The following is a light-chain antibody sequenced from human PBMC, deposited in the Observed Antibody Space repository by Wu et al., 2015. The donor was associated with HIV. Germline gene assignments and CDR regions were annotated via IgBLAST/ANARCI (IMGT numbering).Light chain of an antibody. V-gene: IGKV3-15*01. Sequence: EIVLTQSPATLSLSPGERATLSCRASQSVSSYLAWYQQKPGQAPRLLIYGASTRATGIPAKFSGSGSGPEFTLTISSMQSEDFAIYYCQQYNNWPRTFGQGTKVEIK. CDR3: QQYNNWPRT. CDR2: GAS. J-gene: IGKJ1*01. CDR1: QSVSSY.